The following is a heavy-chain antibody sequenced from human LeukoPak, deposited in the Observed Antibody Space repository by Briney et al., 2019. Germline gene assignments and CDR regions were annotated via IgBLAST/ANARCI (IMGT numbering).Heavy chain of an antibody. Sequence: SGTLSLTCAVSGGSISSSNWWSWVRQPPGKGLEWIGEIYHSGSTNYNPSLKSRVTISVDTSKNQFSLKLSSVTAADTAVYYCARASSVEDFDYWGQGTLVTVSS. CDR1: GGSISSSNW. J-gene: IGHJ4*02. D-gene: IGHD6-25*01. CDR2: IYHSGST. V-gene: IGHV4-4*02. CDR3: ARASSVEDFDY.